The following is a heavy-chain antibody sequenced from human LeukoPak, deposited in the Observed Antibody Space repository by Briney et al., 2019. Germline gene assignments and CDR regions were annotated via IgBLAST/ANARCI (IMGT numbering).Heavy chain of an antibody. J-gene: IGHJ5*02. CDR2: INAGNGNT. D-gene: IGHD3-22*01. CDR3: ARFTMTRGWFDP. V-gene: IGHV1-3*01. Sequence: ASVKVSCKASGYTFTTYAMHWVRQAPGQRLEWMGWINAGNGNTKYSQKFQGRVTITGDTSASKAYMELSSLRSEDTAIYYCARFTMTRGWFDPWGQGTLVTVSS. CDR1: GYTFTTYA.